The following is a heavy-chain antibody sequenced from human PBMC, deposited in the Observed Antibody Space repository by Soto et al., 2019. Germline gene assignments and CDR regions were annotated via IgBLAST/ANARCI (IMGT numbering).Heavy chain of an antibody. Sequence: QVQLVQSGAEVKKPGSSVKVSCKASGGTFSSYAISWVRQAPGQGLEWMGGIIPIFGTANYAQKFQGRVTITADESTSTAYMELSSLRSEDTAVYYCARDPIVGATKGRYYFDYWGQGTLVTVSS. V-gene: IGHV1-69*01. CDR1: GGTFSSYA. CDR3: ARDPIVGATKGRYYFDY. J-gene: IGHJ4*02. CDR2: IIPIFGTA. D-gene: IGHD1-26*01.